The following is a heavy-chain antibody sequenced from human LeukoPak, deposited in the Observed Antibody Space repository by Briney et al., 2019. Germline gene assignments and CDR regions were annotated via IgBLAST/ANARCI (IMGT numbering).Heavy chain of an antibody. CDR1: GGSIGSSSYY. Sequence: SETLSLTCTVSGGSIGSSSYYWGWIRQPPGKGLEWIGSIYYSGSTYYNPSLKSRFTISVDTSKNQFSLKLSSVTAADTAVYYCARSLGGRYYFDYWGQGTLVTVSS. J-gene: IGHJ4*02. CDR3: ARSLGGRYYFDY. CDR2: IYYSGST. D-gene: IGHD1-26*01. V-gene: IGHV4-39*07.